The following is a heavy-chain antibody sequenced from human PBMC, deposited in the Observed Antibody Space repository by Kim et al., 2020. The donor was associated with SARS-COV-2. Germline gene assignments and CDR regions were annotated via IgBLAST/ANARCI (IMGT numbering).Heavy chain of an antibody. CDR2: LSRDSASV. CDR3: AKGLLRGGLLRDYDAFD. J-gene: IGHJ3*01. CDR1: GFAFGDYA. D-gene: IGHD3-10*01. V-gene: IGHV3-9*01. Sequence: GGSLRLSCAASGFAFGDYAMHWVRQVPGKGLEWVLGLSRDSASVSYLDFVRDLFAVTRDNVKNIFFLVMSALRSEDTALYFCAKGLLRGGLLRDYDAFD.